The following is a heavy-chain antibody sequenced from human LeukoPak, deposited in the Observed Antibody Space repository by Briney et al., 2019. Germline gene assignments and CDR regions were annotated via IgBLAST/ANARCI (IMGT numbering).Heavy chain of an antibody. CDR2: TNPNSGYT. Sequence: ASVKVSCKASGYTFTSHDINWVRQATGQGLEWMGWTNPNSGYTGYAQKFQGRVTISGDTSTTSAYMGLSSLRSEDTAVYYRARSVGVYYYDGDDAFDIWGQGTMVTVSS. V-gene: IGHV1-8*03. J-gene: IGHJ3*02. D-gene: IGHD3-22*01. CDR3: ARSVGVYYYDGDDAFDI. CDR1: GYTFTSHD.